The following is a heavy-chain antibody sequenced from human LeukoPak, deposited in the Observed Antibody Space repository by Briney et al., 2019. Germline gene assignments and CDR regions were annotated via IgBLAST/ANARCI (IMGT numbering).Heavy chain of an antibody. CDR2: IYYSGST. CDR1: GGSISSYY. V-gene: IGHV4-59*01. Sequence: SETLSLTCTVSGGSISSYYWSWIRQPPGKGLEWIGYIYYSGSTNYNPSLKSRVTISVDTSKNQFSLKLSSVTAADTAVYYCARDQSGSGSYTDDYYAMDVWGKGTTVTVSS. D-gene: IGHD3-10*01. CDR3: ARDQSGSGSYTDDYYAMDV. J-gene: IGHJ6*04.